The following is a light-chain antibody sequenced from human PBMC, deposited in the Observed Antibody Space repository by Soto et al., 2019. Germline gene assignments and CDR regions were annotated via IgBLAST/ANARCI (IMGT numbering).Light chain of an antibody. V-gene: IGKV1-39*01. CDR2: AAS. J-gene: IGKJ3*01. CDR3: QQSYSTPRIT. Sequence: DIEMTKAPSSLYASVGDRVTITCRASQSISRYLNWYQQKPGKAPKLLIYAASSLQSGVPSRFSGSGSGTECSLTISSLQPEEFSTYYCQQSYSTPRITVGRGTKVDIK. CDR1: QSISRY.